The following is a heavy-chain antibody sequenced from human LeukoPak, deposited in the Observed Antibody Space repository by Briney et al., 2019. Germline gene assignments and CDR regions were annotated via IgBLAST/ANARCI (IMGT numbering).Heavy chain of an antibody. D-gene: IGHD3-3*01. CDR1: GGSFSNYY. Sequence: SETLFLTCAVYGGSFSNYYWSWIRQAPGKGLEWIGEINRSGSTNYNPSLKSRVTFSVDTSKNHFSLKLSSVTAADTAVYYCARHEMIDFDFWSAAMPFDPWGQGTLVTVSS. CDR3: ARHEMIDFDFWSAAMPFDP. CDR2: INRSGST. J-gene: IGHJ5*02. V-gene: IGHV4-34*01.